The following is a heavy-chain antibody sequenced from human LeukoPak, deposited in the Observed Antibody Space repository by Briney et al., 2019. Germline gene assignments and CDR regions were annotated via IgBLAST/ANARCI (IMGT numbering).Heavy chain of an antibody. CDR2: ISAYNGYT. D-gene: IGHD2-2*01. J-gene: IGHJ6*03. V-gene: IGHV1-18*01. CDR1: GYTFTSYG. CDR3: ARSQDIVLVPAEYYMDV. Sequence: ASVKVSCKASGYTFTSYGISWVRQAPGQGLEWMGWISAYNGYTNYAQKLQGRVTMTTATSTSTAYMELRSLRSDDTAVYYCARSQDIVLVPAEYYMDVWGKGTTVTVSS.